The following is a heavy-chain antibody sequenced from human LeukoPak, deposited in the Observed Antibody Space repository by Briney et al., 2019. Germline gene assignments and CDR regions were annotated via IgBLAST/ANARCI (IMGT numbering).Heavy chain of an antibody. CDR2: INPNSGGT. CDR1: GYTFTGYY. V-gene: IGHV1-2*02. J-gene: IGHJ4*02. Sequence: ASVKVSCKASGYTFTGYYMHWVRQAPGQGLEWMGWINPNSGGTNYAQKFQGRVTMTRDTSTSTVYMELSSLRSEDTAVYYCARDPCSGGSCYSSYFDYWGQGTLVTVSS. D-gene: IGHD2-15*01. CDR3: ARDPCSGGSCYSSYFDY.